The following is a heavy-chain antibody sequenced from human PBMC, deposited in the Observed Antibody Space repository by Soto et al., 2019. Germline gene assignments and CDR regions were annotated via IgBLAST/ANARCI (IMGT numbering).Heavy chain of an antibody. Sequence: QVQLQESGPGLVKPSETLSLTCTVSGGSISSYDWSWIRQPPGKGLEWIGYIYYSGSTNYNPSLKSRVTISVDTSKNQFSLKLSSVTAADTDVYYCARGVRFLEWLPDYWGQGTLVTVSS. CDR3: ARGVRFLEWLPDY. CDR1: GGSISSYD. D-gene: IGHD3-3*01. J-gene: IGHJ4*02. CDR2: IYYSGST. V-gene: IGHV4-59*01.